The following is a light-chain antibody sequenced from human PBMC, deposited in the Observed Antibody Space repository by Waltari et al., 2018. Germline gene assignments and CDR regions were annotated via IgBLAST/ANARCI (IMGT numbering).Light chain of an antibody. Sequence: EFVLTQSPATLSLSPGERATLSCRASQSLSSHLAWYQEKPGQAPRLVIYEASNRATGIPARFSGSGSGTDFTLTISSLEPEDFAVYYCQQRSNWPDPFTFGPGTKVDIK. J-gene: IGKJ3*01. V-gene: IGKV3-11*01. CDR3: QQRSNWPDPFT. CDR2: EAS. CDR1: QSLSSH.